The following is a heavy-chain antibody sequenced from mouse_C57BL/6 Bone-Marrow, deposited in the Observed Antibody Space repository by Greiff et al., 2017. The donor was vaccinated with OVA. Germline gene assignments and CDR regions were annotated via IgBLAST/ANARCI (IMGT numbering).Heavy chain of an antibody. CDR2: IRNKANNHAT. V-gene: IGHV6-6*01. D-gene: IGHD4-1*01. Sequence: EVQVVESGGGLVQPGGSMKLSCAASGFTFSDAWMDWVRQSPEKGLEWVAEIRNKANNHATYYAESVKGRFTISRDDSKSSVYLQMNSLRAEDTGIYYCTRPPSNWDFYAMDYWGQGTSVTVSS. CDR3: TRPPSNWDFYAMDY. CDR1: GFTFSDAW. J-gene: IGHJ4*01.